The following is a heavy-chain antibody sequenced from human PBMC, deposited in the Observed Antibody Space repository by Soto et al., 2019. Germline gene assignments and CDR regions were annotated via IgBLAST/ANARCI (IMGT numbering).Heavy chain of an antibody. D-gene: IGHD6-13*01. V-gene: IGHV4-30-4*01. J-gene: IGHJ5*02. CDR2: IYYSGST. CDR3: ARERPDGSRLDP. CDR1: GGSISSGDYY. Sequence: SETLSLTCTVSGGSISSGDYYWSWIRQPPGKGLEWIGYIYYSGSTYYNPSLKSRVTISVDTSKNQFSLKLSSVTASDTAVSYCARERPDGSRLDPWGQGTLVTVSS.